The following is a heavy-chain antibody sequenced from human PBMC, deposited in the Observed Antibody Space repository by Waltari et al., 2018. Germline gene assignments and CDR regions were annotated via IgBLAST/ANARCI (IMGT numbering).Heavy chain of an antibody. CDR1: GYTFTSYA. V-gene: IGHV1-3*01. CDR3: ARALVVYERGDY. J-gene: IGHJ4*02. CDR2: INAGNGNT. D-gene: IGHD2-8*02. Sequence: QVQLVQSGAEVKKPGASVKVSCKASGYTFTSYAMHWVRQAPGQRLEWMGWINAGNGNTKYSQKVQGRVTITRDTSASTAYMELSSLRSEETAVYYCARALVVYERGDYWGQGTLVTVSS.